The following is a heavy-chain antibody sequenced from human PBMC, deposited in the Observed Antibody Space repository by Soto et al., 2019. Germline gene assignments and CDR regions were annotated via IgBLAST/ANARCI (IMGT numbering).Heavy chain of an antibody. V-gene: IGHV3-30*18. CDR2: ISYDGSNK. CDR1: GFTFSNYG. D-gene: IGHD1-26*01. Sequence: GGSLRLSCAASGFTFSNYGMHWVRQAPGKGLEWVAVISYDGSNKYYADSVKGRFTISRDNSKNTLYLQMNSLRAEDTAVYYCAKDLGSGSYLFDAFDIWGQGTMVTVSS. J-gene: IGHJ3*02. CDR3: AKDLGSGSYLFDAFDI.